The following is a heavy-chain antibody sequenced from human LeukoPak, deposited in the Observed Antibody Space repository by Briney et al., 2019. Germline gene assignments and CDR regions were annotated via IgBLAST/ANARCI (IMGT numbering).Heavy chain of an antibody. Sequence: GGSLRLSCAASGFTFSSYGMHWVRQAPGKGLEWVAFIRYDGSNKYYADSVKGRFTISRDNAKNSLYLQMNSLRAEDTAVYYCARGTDTTMDKTRYYYYYYMDVWGKGTTVSVSS. CDR3: ARGTDTTMDKTRYYYYYYMDV. V-gene: IGHV3-30*02. CDR2: IRYDGSNK. CDR1: GFTFSSYG. D-gene: IGHD5-18*01. J-gene: IGHJ6*03.